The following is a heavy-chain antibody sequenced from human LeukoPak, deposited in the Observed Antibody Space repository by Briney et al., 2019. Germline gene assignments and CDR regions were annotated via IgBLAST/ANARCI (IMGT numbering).Heavy chain of an antibody. Sequence: QPGGSLRLSCAASGFTFSTYVMSWVRQAPGKGLEWVSGISGSGDNTYYADSVKGRFTISRDNSKNTLHLQMNSLRAEDTAVYYCAKGSGYDTDFDYWGQGTLANVSS. D-gene: IGHD3-9*01. CDR3: AKGSGYDTDFDY. J-gene: IGHJ4*02. V-gene: IGHV3-23*01. CDR1: GFTFSTYV. CDR2: ISGSGDNT.